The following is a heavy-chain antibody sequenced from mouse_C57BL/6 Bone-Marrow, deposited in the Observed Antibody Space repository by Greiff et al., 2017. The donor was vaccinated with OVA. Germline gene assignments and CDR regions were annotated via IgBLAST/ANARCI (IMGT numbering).Heavy chain of an antibody. CDR3: ESDWDYDGFAY. V-gene: IGHV5-4*03. CDR1: GFTFSSYA. CDR2: ISDGGSYT. J-gene: IGHJ3*01. Sequence: EVKLVQSGGGLVKPGGSLKLSCAASGFTFSSYAMSWVRQTPEKRLEWVATISDGGSYTYYPDNVKGRFTISRDNAKNNLYLQMSHLKSEDTAMYYCESDWDYDGFAYWGQGTLVTVSA. D-gene: IGHD2-4*01.